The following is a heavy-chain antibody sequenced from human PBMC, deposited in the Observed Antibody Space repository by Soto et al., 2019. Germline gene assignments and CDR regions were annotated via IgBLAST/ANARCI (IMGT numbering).Heavy chain of an antibody. J-gene: IGHJ6*02. Sequence: GGSLRLSCAASGFTFSSYAMSWVRQAPGKGLEWVTAISGSGGSTDYADSVKGRFIISRDNSKNTLYLQMNSLRAEDTAVYYCAKVMSDIVVVPEAQPSYGMDVWGQGTTVTVSS. CDR1: GFTFSSYA. CDR3: AKVMSDIVVVPEAQPSYGMDV. CDR2: ISGSGGST. V-gene: IGHV3-23*01. D-gene: IGHD2-2*01.